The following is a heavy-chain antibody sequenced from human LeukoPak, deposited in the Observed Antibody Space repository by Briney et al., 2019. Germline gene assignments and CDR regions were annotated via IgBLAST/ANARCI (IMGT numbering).Heavy chain of an antibody. J-gene: IGHJ4*02. Sequence: GESLKISCKGSGYSFTSYWIGWVRQMPGKGLEWMGIIYPGDSDTRYSPSFQGQVTISADKSISTAYLQWSSLKGSDTAMYYCARQATYYDILTGYPYFDYWGQGTLVTVSS. CDR1: GYSFTSYW. D-gene: IGHD3-9*01. CDR3: ARQATYYDILTGYPYFDY. CDR2: IYPGDSDT. V-gene: IGHV5-51*01.